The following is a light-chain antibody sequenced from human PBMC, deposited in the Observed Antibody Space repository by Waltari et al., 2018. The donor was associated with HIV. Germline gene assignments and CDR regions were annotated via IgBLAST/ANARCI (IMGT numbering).Light chain of an antibody. CDR1: STDIGGYIY. CDR2: EVA. V-gene: IGLV2-14*01. Sequence: QSALTQPASVSGSPGQSITISCSGTSTDIGGYIYVSWYQQHTGKAPKLAIYEVANRPSGISNRFSGSKSGNTASLTISGLQTEDEADYYCSSFTSSSFWVFGGGTKLTVL. CDR3: SSFTSSSFWV. J-gene: IGLJ3*02.